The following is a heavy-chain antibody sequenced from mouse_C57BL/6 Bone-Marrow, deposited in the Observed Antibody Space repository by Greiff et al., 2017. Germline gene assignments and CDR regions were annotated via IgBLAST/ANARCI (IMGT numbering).Heavy chain of an antibody. Sequence: QVQLQQPGAELVKPGASVKMSCKASGYTFTSYWITWVKQRPGQGLEWIGDIYPGSGSTNYNEKFKSKATLNVETSFSTAYRQLSSLTSEYSAVYYCARGDYDCYAMDYWGQGTSVTVSS. V-gene: IGHV1-55*01. J-gene: IGHJ4*01. CDR3: ARGDYDCYAMDY. D-gene: IGHD1-1*02. CDR1: GYTFTSYW. CDR2: IYPGSGST.